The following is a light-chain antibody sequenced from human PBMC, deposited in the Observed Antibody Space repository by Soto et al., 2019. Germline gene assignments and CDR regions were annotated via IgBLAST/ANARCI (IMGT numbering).Light chain of an antibody. V-gene: IGKV3-20*01. CDR2: GAS. Sequence: EIVLTQSPGTLSLSPGERATLSCRASQSVSNNYLAWYQQKPGQAPRLLIYGASSRATGIPDRFSGSGSGTDFTLTISRLEPEDFAVYYCQQYGSSPLTFGGGTMVDI. CDR3: QQYGSSPLT. CDR1: QSVSNNY. J-gene: IGKJ4*01.